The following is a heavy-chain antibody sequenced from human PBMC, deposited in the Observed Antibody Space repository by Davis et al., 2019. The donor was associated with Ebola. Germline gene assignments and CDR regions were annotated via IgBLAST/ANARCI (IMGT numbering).Heavy chain of an antibody. CDR1: GFTFSSYA. Sequence: GGSLRLSCAASGFTFSSYAMSWVRQAPGKRLEWVSAISGSGGSTYYADSVKGRFTISRDNSKNTLYLQMNSLRAEDTAVYYCAKDQAPFGGVIVTPFDYWGQGTLVTVSS. D-gene: IGHD3-16*02. CDR3: AKDQAPFGGVIVTPFDY. V-gene: IGHV3-23*01. CDR2: ISGSGGST. J-gene: IGHJ4*02.